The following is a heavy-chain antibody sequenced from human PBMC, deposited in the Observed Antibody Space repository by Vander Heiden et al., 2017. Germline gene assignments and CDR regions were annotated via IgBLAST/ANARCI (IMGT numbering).Heavy chain of an antibody. CDR2: IFWDGDK. CDR3: AHRIMVYVFDY. D-gene: IGHD2-8*01. V-gene: IGHV2-5*02. J-gene: IGHJ4*02. CDR1: GFSLTTSGVG. Sequence: QITLKESGPTLVKATQTLTLTCTFSGFSLTTSGVGVGWIRQPPGKALEWLALIFWDGDKRYSPSLKSRLTITKDTAKNQVVITMTKMDPVDTATYYGAHRIMVYVFDYWGQGTRVTVSS.